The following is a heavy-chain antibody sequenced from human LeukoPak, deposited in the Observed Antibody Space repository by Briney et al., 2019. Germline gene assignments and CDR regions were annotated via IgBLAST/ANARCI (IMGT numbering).Heavy chain of an antibody. J-gene: IGHJ4*02. Sequence: GGSLRLSCAASAFTFSSYAMSWVRQAPGKGLEWVSAISGSGGSTYYADSVKGRFTISRDNSRNTLYLQLNSLRAEDTAVYYCARKLLHYDRNGPSFDYWGQGTLVTVSS. D-gene: IGHD3-22*01. CDR2: ISGSGGST. V-gene: IGHV3-23*01. CDR1: AFTFSSYA. CDR3: ARKLLHYDRNGPSFDY.